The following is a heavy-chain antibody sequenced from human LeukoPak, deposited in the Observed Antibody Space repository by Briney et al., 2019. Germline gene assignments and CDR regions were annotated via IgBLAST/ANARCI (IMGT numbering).Heavy chain of an antibody. CDR3: ARDNSVGDNAWWFDP. Sequence: GGSLRLSCAASGFTFSSYEMNWVRQAPGKGLEWVSYISSSGSTIYYVDSVKGRFTISRDNAKNSLYLQMNSLRAEDTAIYYCARDNSVGDNAWWFDPWGQGTLVTVSS. D-gene: IGHD1-26*01. CDR1: GFTFSSYE. CDR2: ISSSGSTI. V-gene: IGHV3-48*03. J-gene: IGHJ5*02.